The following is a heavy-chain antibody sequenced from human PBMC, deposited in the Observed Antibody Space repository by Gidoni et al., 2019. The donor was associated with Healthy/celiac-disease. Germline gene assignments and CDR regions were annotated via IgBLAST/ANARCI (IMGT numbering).Heavy chain of an antibody. CDR2: INHSGST. CDR1: GGSFSGYY. V-gene: IGHV4-34*01. CDR3: ARGNYDIPDY. Sequence: QVQLQQWGAGPLKPSETLSLTCAVYGGSFSGYYWSWIRQPPGKGLEWIGEINHSGSTNYNPSLKSRVTISVDTSKNQFSLKLSSVTAADTAVYYCARGNYDIPDYWGQGTLVTVSS. J-gene: IGHJ4*02. D-gene: IGHD3-9*01.